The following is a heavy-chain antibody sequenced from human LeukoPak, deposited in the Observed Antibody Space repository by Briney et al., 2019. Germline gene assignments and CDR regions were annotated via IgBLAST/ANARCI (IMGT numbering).Heavy chain of an antibody. CDR2: IYYSGST. Sequence: SETLSLTCTVSGGYISTQYWSWIRQSPGKGLEWIGSIYYSGSTNYNPSLKSRVTISVDTSKNQFSLELSSVTAADTAVYYCAVNLTRHTFDIWGQGTMVTVSS. D-gene: IGHD1-1*01. V-gene: IGHV4-59*08. CDR1: GGYISTQY. J-gene: IGHJ3*02. CDR3: AVNLTRHTFDI.